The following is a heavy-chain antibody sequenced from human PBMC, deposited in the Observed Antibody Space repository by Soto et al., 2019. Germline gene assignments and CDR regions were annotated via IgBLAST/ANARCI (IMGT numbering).Heavy chain of an antibody. J-gene: IGHJ6*02. D-gene: IGHD4-17*01. Sequence: ASVKVSCKASGYTFTSYYMHWVRQAPGQGLEWMGIINPSGGSTSYAQKFQGRVTMTRDTSTSTVYMELSSLRSEDTAVYYCARNQGVPXNGDPRGNEGIPYYCYYGRDVWGQGTTVTVSS. CDR3: ARNQGVPXNGDPRGNEGIPYYCYYGRDV. V-gene: IGHV1-46*01. CDR1: GYTFTSYY. CDR2: INPSGGST.